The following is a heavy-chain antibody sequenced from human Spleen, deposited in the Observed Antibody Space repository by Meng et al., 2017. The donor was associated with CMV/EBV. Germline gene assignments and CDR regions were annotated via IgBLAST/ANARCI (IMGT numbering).Heavy chain of an antibody. CDR1: AFMFSNHE. J-gene: IGHJ4*02. CDR2: ISTSGDIT. CDR3: ARYCSSTSCYNFDY. V-gene: IGHV3-48*03. D-gene: IGHD2-2*01. Sequence: GGSLRLSCAASAFMFSNHEMNWVRRAPGKGLEWVSYISTSGDITYYADSVRGRFTISRDNAKNSLYLQMNSLRAEDTAVYYCARYCSSTSCYNFDYWGQGTLVTVSS.